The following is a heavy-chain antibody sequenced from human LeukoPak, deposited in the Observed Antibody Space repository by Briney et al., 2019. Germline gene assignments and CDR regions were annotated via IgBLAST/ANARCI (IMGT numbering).Heavy chain of an antibody. CDR2: IYHSGST. CDR3: ARASNPDYYGSGTDNWFDP. V-gene: IGHV4-38-2*01. J-gene: IGHJ5*02. Sequence: SETLSLTCSVSGYSISSGYYWGWIRQPPGKGLEWIGGIYHSGSTYYNPSLKSRVTISVDTSKNQFSLKLSSVTAADTAVYYCARASNPDYYGSGTDNWFDPWGQGTLVTVSS. D-gene: IGHD3-10*01. CDR1: GYSISSGYY.